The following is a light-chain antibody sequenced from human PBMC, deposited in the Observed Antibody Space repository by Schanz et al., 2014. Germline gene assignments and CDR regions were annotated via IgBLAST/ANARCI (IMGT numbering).Light chain of an antibody. Sequence: ENVLTQSPGTLSLSPGDRATLSCRASRAFSSSYLAWYQQKPGQAPRLLIHAASTRATGIADRFSGSASGTDFTLTISGLQSEDFAMYYCQQYNEWPRTFGQGTRVEIK. V-gene: IGKV3-20*01. CDR1: RAFSSSY. CDR3: QQYNEWPRT. J-gene: IGKJ1*01. CDR2: AAS.